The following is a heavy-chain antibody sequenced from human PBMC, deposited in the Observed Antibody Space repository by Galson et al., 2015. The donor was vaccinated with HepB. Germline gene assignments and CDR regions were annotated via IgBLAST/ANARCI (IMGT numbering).Heavy chain of an antibody. J-gene: IGHJ4*02. D-gene: IGHD6-13*01. CDR3: ARASSYSSSYYDF. CDR1: GGSITSSYW. Sequence: SETLSLTCAVSGGSITSSYWWRWVRQPPGQGLAWIGDLYHSGSSNYKPSLQSRRTISVDKSKNQFSLQLRSVTAADTAVYYCARASSYSSSYYDFWGQGILVTVSS. CDR2: LYHSGSS. V-gene: IGHV4-4*02.